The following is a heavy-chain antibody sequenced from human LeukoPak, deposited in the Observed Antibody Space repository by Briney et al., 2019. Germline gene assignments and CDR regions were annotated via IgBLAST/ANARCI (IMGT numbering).Heavy chain of an antibody. J-gene: IGHJ6*02. CDR1: GGSISSGSYY. D-gene: IGHD1-14*01. CDR2: IHTSGST. Sequence: SQTLSLTCTVSGGSISSGSYYWSWIRQPAGKGLEWIGRIHTSGSTNYNPSLKSRVTISVDTSKNQFSLKLSSVTAADTAVYYCARQYRPDPFDYYYGMDVWGQGTTVTVSS. CDR3: ARQYRPDPFDYYYGMDV. V-gene: IGHV4-61*02.